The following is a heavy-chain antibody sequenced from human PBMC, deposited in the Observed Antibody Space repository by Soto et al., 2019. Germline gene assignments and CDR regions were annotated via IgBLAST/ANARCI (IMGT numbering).Heavy chain of an antibody. CDR1: GSATIKYY. D-gene: IGHD6-19*01. J-gene: IGHJ6*02. CDR3: ARDTNGWSLYGLDV. V-gene: IGHV1-46*01. CDR2: INPGGGSA. Sequence: QVDLVQSGAEVKRPGASVTISCKASGSATIKYYIHWVRQAPGRGLEWMGIINPGGGSASYAQKLQGRVTVYRDTSTGTVFMDLSSLRSEDTAVYYCARDTNGWSLYGLDVWGQGTTVTVSS.